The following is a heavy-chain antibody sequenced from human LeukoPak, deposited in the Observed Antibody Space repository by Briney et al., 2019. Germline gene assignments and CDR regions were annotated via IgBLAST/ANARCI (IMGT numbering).Heavy chain of an antibody. J-gene: IGHJ4*02. V-gene: IGHV3-23*01. CDR2: ISGSGGST. Sequence: AGGSLRRSCAASGFTFSSYAMSWVRQAPGKGLEWVSAISGSGGSTYYADSVKGRFTISRDNSKNTLYLQMNSLRAEDTAVYYCAKAYYYDSSGSEFDYWGQGTLVTVSS. CDR3: AKAYYYDSSGSEFDY. D-gene: IGHD3-22*01. CDR1: GFTFSSYA.